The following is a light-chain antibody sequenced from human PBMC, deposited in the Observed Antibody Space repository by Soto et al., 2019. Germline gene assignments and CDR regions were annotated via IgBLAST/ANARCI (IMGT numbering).Light chain of an antibody. CDR2: TNN. CDR3: AAWDDRLNGVV. V-gene: IGLV1-44*01. J-gene: IGLJ2*01. CDR1: GSKIGSNT. Sequence: QSVLTQPPSASGTPGQRVTISCSGSGSKIGSNTVNWYHQLSGTAPKLLIDTNNQRPSGVPDRFSGSKSGTSASLAISGLQSDDEADYYCAAWDDRLNGVVFGGGTKLTVL.